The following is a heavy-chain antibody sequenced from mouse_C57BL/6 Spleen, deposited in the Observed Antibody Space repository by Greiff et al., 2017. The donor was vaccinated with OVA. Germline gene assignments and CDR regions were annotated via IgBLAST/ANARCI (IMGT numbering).Heavy chain of an antibody. CDR1: GYTFTDYE. J-gene: IGHJ2*01. D-gene: IGHD1-1*01. V-gene: IGHV1-15*01. CDR2: IDPETGGT. CDR3: TRRGDSGSSPYYFDY. Sequence: QVQLQQSGAELVRPGASVTLSCKASGYTFTDYEMHWVKQTPVHGLEWIGAIDPETGGTAYNQKFKGKAILTADKSSSTAYMELRSLTSEDSAVYYCTRRGDSGSSPYYFDYWGQGTTLTVSS.